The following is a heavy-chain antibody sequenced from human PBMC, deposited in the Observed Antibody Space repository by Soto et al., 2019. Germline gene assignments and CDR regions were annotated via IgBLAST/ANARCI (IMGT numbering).Heavy chain of an antibody. D-gene: IGHD6-19*01. V-gene: IGHV1-3*01. CDR2: INAANGDT. Sequence: SVNVDCKASGYTFTSYGIHWVRQAPGQRLEWMGWINAANGDTKYSPKFQGRVTITRDTSASTAYMELSSLRSEDTAVYYCARDVGRGWYEEYYYGMDVWGQGTTGTGS. J-gene: IGHJ6*02. CDR1: GYTFTSYG. CDR3: ARDVGRGWYEEYYYGMDV.